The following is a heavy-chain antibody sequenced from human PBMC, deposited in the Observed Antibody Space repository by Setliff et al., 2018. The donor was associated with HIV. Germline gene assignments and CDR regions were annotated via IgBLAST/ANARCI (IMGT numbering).Heavy chain of an antibody. CDR1: GFTFGDYA. D-gene: IGHD5-18*01. CDR2: IRSKAYGGTT. CDR3: TRDKGYAFDI. V-gene: IGHV3-49*04. J-gene: IGHJ3*02. Sequence: GESLTISCTASGFTFGDYAMSWVRQAPGKGLEWVGFIRSKAYGGTTEYAASVKDRFTVSRDDSKSIAYLQINSLETEGTAVYYCTRDKGYAFDIWGQGTMVTVSS.